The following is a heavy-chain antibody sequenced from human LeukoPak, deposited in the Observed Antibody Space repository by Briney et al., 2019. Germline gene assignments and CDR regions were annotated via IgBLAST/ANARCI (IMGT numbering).Heavy chain of an antibody. CDR1: GFTFSSYS. CDR2: ISSTSSYI. CDR3: ARDGSSDY. Sequence: GGSLRLSCVASGFTFSSYSMNWVRQAPGKGLEWVSSISSTSSYIYYADSVRGRFTNSRDNAKNSLYLQVNSLRAEDTAMYYWARDGSSDYWGQGTLVTVSS. J-gene: IGHJ4*02. V-gene: IGHV3-21*01.